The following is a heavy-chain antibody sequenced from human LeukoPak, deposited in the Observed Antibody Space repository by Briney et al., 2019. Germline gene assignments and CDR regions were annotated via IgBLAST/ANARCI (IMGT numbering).Heavy chain of an antibody. V-gene: IGHV4-34*01. CDR2: INHSGST. D-gene: IGHD1-26*01. CDR3: ASRNPKYSGTYLFDAFDI. Sequence: SETLSLTCAVYGGSFSGYYWSWIRQPPGKGLEWVGEINHSGSTNYNPSLKSRVTMSVDTSKNQFSLKLSSVTAADTAVYYCASRNPKYSGTYLFDAFDIWGQGTMVTVSS. J-gene: IGHJ3*02. CDR1: GGSFSGYY.